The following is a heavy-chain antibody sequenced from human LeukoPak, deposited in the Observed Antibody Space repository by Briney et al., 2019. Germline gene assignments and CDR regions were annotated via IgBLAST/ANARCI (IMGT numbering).Heavy chain of an antibody. CDR2: ISSSSSYI. D-gene: IGHD6-13*01. J-gene: IGHJ5*02. Sequence: PGGSLRLSCAASGFTFSSYSMNWVRQAPGKGLEWVSSISSSSSYIYYADSVKGRFTISRDNAKNSLYLQMNSLRAEDTAVYYCAKGAIGAGYHIAAAGNWFDPWGQGTLVTVSS. V-gene: IGHV3-21*01. CDR1: GFTFSSYS. CDR3: AKGAIGAGYHIAAAGNWFDP.